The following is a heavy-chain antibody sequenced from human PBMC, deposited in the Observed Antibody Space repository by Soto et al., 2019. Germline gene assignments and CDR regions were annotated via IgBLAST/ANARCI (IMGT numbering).Heavy chain of an antibody. CDR3: ARQLAYDFPWPALSRPLDY. CDR2: ISSSSSYI. D-gene: IGHD3-3*01. Sequence: GGSLRLSCAASGFTFSSYSMNWVRQAPGKGLEWVSSISSSSSYIYHADSVKGRFTISRDNAKNSLYLQMNSLRAEDTAVYYCARQLAYDFPWPALSRPLDYWGQGTLVTVSS. J-gene: IGHJ4*02. V-gene: IGHV3-21*01. CDR1: GFTFSSYS.